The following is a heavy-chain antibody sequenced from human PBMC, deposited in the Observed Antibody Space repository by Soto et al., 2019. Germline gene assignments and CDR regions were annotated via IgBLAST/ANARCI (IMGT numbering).Heavy chain of an antibody. CDR2: ISSSSSTI. V-gene: IGHV3-48*02. CDR1: GFTFSSYS. D-gene: IGHD5-18*01. J-gene: IGHJ6*02. CDR3: ASYVDTAMVTSYYYYGMDV. Sequence: PGGSLRLSCAASGFTFSSYSMNWVRRAPGKGLEWVSYISSSSSTIYYADSVKGRFTISRDNAKNSLYLQMNSLRDEDTAVYYCASYVDTAMVTSYYYYGMDVWGQGTTVTVSS.